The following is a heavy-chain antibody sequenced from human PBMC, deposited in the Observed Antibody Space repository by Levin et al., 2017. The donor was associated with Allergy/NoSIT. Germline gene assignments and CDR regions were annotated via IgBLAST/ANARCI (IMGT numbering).Heavy chain of an antibody. J-gene: IGHJ6*02. V-gene: IGHV3-33*01. D-gene: IGHD5-18*01. CDR3: ARDEYSYGGGMDV. Sequence: PGGSLRLSCAASGFTFSSYGMHWVRQAPGKGPEWVAVIWYDGSNKYYADSVKGRFTISRDNSKNTLYLQMNSLRAEDTAVYYCARDEYSYGGGMDVWGQGTTVTVSS. CDR1: GFTFSSYG. CDR2: IWYDGSNK.